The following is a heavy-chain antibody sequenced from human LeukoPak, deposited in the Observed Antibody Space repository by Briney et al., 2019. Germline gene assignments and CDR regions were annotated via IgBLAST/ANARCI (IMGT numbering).Heavy chain of an antibody. D-gene: IGHD2-2*01. CDR1: GGSISSYY. V-gene: IGHV4-59*08. CDR3: ARLGIGVVPTAMLGDYYFDY. J-gene: IGHJ4*02. CDR2: IYYSGST. Sequence: RPSETLSLTCTVSGGSISSYYWSWIRQPPGKGLEWIGYIYYSGSTNYNPSLKSRVTISVDTSKNQFSLKLTSVTAADTAVYYCARLGIGVVPTAMLGDYYFDYWGLGTLVTVSS.